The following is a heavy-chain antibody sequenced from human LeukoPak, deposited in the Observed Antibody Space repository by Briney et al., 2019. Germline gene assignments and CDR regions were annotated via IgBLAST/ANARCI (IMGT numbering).Heavy chain of an antibody. CDR1: GFTFSDYY. CDR3: ARVPLVVVPAAVYYYYYGMDV. V-gene: IGHV3-11*01. CDR2: ISSSGSTI. Sequence: GGSLRLSCAASGFTFSDYYMSWIRQAPGKGLEWVSYISSSGSTIYYADPVKGRFTISRDNAKNSLYLQMNSLRAEDTAVYYCARVPLVVVPAAVYYYYYGMDVWGQGTTVTVSS. J-gene: IGHJ6*02. D-gene: IGHD2-2*01.